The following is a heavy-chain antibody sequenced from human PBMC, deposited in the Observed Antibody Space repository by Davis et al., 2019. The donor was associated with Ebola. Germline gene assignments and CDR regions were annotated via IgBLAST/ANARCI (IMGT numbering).Heavy chain of an antibody. D-gene: IGHD3-22*01. J-gene: IGHJ2*01. CDR1: GASFRGYY. CDR3: ASSVFFDSTGYYVHWYYDL. Sequence: SDPLSLTFDVLGASFRGYYWSWTRQPPGKGLEWIGYPYYGWSTHYNPSLRSRAIISVDTSKNHFFLNLSSVTAADTANYYCASSVFFDSTGYYVHWYYDLWGRGTLVTVSS. V-gene: IGHV4-34*11. CDR2: PYYGWST.